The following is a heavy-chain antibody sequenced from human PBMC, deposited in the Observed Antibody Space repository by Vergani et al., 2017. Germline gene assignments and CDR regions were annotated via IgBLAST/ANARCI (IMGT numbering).Heavy chain of an antibody. Sequence: QVQLVQSGAEVKKPGSSVKVSCKASGGTFSSYAISWVRQAPGQGLEWMGGIIPIFGTANYAQQFQGRVTITADESTSTAYMELSSLRSEDTAVYYCARERSIAARSPAYFDLWGRGTLVTVSS. D-gene: IGHD6-6*01. CDR2: IIPIFGTA. V-gene: IGHV1-69*01. CDR1: GGTFSSYA. J-gene: IGHJ2*01. CDR3: ARERSIAARSPAYFDL.